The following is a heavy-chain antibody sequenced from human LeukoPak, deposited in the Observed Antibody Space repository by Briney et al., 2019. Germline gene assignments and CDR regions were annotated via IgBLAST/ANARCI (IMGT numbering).Heavy chain of an antibody. D-gene: IGHD3-22*01. CDR2: IDADGSSA. CDR1: GFTFSSYW. Sequence: GGSLRLSCAASGFTFSSYWMHWVRQAPGKGLVWVSRIDADGSSATYADSVKGRFTISRDNAKNTVYLQMNSLRVEDTGVYYCTRVNVPWFFDYWGQGTLVTVSS. V-gene: IGHV3-74*01. CDR3: TRVNVPWFFDY. J-gene: IGHJ4*02.